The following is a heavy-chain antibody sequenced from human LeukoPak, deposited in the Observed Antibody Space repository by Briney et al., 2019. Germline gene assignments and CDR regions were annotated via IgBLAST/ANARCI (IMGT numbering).Heavy chain of an antibody. D-gene: IGHD6-13*01. CDR2: IRYDGTVK. CDR3: ARDPDSSSFDY. Sequence: PGGSLRLSCTASGLNFRTSWMSWVRQSPGKGLEFLANIRYDGTVKNYMDSVKGRFTISRDNPQNSLYLQMDSLRADDTAVYYCARDPDSSSFDYWGQGVLVTVSS. J-gene: IGHJ4*02. CDR1: GLNFRTSW. V-gene: IGHV3-7*01.